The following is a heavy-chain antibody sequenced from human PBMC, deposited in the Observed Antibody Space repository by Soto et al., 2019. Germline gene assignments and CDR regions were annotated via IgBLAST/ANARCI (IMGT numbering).Heavy chain of an antibody. V-gene: IGHV1-2*04. J-gene: IGHJ6*02. CDR1: GYTFTGYY. CDR3: ARSVTIYYGMDV. Sequence: QVQLVQSGAEVKKPGASVKVSCKASGYTFTGYYMHWVRQAPGQGLEWMGWINPNSGGTNYAQKFQGWVTMTRDTSISTAYMELSRLRSDXXXXYYCARSVTIYYGMDVWGQGTTVTVXS. CDR2: INPNSGGT. D-gene: IGHD3-3*01.